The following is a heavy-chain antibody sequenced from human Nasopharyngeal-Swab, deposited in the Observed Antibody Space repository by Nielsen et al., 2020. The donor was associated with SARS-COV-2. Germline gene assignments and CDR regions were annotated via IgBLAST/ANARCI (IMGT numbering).Heavy chain of an antibody. Sequence: SQTLSLTCAISGDSVSSNSAAWNWIRQSPSRGLEWLGRTYHRSKRYNDYAVSVKSRITIHPDTSKNQFSLQLNSVTPEDTAVYYCARESASSGWSDDAFDIWGQGTMVTVSS. V-gene: IGHV6-1*01. D-gene: IGHD6-19*01. CDR1: GDSVSSNSAA. J-gene: IGHJ3*02. CDR3: ARESASSGWSDDAFDI. CDR2: TYHRSKRYN.